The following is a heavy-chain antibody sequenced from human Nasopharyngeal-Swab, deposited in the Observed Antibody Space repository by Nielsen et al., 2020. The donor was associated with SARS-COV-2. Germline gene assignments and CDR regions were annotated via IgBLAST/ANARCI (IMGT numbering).Heavy chain of an antibody. CDR1: GFTFDEYS. J-gene: IGHJ6*02. V-gene: IGHV3-9*01. Sequence: LKISCAASGFTFDEYSMHWVRQAPGKGLEWVASISWSGGATGYADSVKGRFTISRDNAKNSLYLQMKSLRPEDTALYYCAKDRGDSSGYYRYFYYGMDVWGQGTTVTVSS. CDR2: ISWSGGAT. CDR3: AKDRGDSSGYYRYFYYGMDV. D-gene: IGHD3-22*01.